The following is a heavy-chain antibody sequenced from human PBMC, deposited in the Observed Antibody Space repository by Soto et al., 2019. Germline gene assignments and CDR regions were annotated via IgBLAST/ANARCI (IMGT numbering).Heavy chain of an antibody. CDR3: TIDREHLVYNWFDP. Sequence: EVQLVESGGGLVKPGGSLRLSCAASGFTFSNAWMSWVRQAPGKGLEWVGRIKSKTDGGTTDYAAPVKGRFTISRDDSKNTLYLQMNSLKTEDTAVYYCTIDREHLVYNWFDPWGQGTLVTVSS. D-gene: IGHD6-6*01. V-gene: IGHV3-15*01. CDR1: GFTFSNAW. J-gene: IGHJ5*02. CDR2: IKSKTDGGTT.